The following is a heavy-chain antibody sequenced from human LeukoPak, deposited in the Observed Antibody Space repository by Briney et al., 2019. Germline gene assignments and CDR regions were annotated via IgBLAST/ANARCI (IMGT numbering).Heavy chain of an antibody. Sequence: GGSLRLSCAASGFTFSSYWMHWVRQAPGKGLVWVSRINSDGSSTSYADSVKGRFTISRDNAKNTLYLQMNSLRAEDTAVYYCARDTYCSGGSCYLNNWFDPWGQGTLVTVSS. V-gene: IGHV3-74*01. CDR1: GFTFSSYW. CDR2: INSDGSST. D-gene: IGHD2-15*01. J-gene: IGHJ5*02. CDR3: ARDTYCSGGSCYLNNWFDP.